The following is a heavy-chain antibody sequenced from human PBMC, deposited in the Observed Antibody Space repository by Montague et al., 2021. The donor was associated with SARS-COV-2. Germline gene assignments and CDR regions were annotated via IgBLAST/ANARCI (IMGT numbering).Heavy chain of an antibody. CDR3: ARDLGGRGNTITIFGVVIPTYDY. J-gene: IGHJ4*02. CDR2: ISSSGSTI. D-gene: IGHD3-3*01. CDR1: GFTFSSYE. Sequence: SMSFSCAASGFTFSSYEMNWVRQAPGKGLEWVSYISSSGSTIYYADSVKGRFTISRDNAKNSLYLQMNSLRAEDTAVYYCARDLGGRGNTITIFGVVIPTYDYWGQGTLVTVSS. V-gene: IGHV3-48*03.